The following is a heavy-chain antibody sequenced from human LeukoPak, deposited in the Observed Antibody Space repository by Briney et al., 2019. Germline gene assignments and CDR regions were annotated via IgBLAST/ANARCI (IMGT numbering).Heavy chain of an antibody. D-gene: IGHD4-17*01. Sequence: PGGSLRLSCKASGFTFSSYWMHWVRQAPGKGLVWVSHINKDGSSTSYADSVKGRFTISRDNAKNTLYLQMSSLRAEDTALYYCARPLYGDFAKYFQRWGQGTLVTVSS. CDR3: ARPLYGDFAKYFQR. J-gene: IGHJ1*01. CDR2: INKDGSST. V-gene: IGHV3-74*01. CDR1: GFTFSSYW.